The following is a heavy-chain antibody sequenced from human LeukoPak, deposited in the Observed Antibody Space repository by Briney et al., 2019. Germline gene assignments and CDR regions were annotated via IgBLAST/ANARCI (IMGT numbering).Heavy chain of an antibody. V-gene: IGHV3-11*04. Sequence: PGGSLRLSCVASGFTFSDYYMSWIRQAPGKGLEWVSYISNGGTTILYADSVKGRFTISRDNARNSLYLQMNSLRPEDTAVYYCARDRKSGWLRTTTYPFDYWGQGTLVTVSS. CDR2: ISNGGTTI. CDR3: ARDRKSGWLRTTTYPFDY. J-gene: IGHJ4*02. D-gene: IGHD5-12*01. CDR1: GFTFSDYY.